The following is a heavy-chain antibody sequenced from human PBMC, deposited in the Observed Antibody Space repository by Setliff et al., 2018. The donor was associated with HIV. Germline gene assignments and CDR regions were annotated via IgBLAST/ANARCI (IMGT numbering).Heavy chain of an antibody. CDR3: ARVQRHSGWYEGNYFDY. Sequence: VASVKVSCKASGYTFTGYYMHWVRQAPGQGLEWMGWINPNSGGTNYAQKFQGWVTMTRDTSISTAYMELSRLRSDDTAVYYCARVQRHSGWYEGNYFDYWGQGTLVTVSS. CDR1: GYTFTGYY. D-gene: IGHD6-19*01. J-gene: IGHJ4*02. CDR2: INPNSGGT. V-gene: IGHV1-2*04.